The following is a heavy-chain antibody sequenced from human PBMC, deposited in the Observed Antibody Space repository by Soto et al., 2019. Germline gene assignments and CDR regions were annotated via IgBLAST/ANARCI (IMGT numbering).Heavy chain of an antibody. CDR1: GYTFTGYY. CDR3: AIGDLLTCTD. D-gene: IGHD2-21*02. CDR2: INPNSGGT. V-gene: IGHV1-2*04. Sequence: QVQLVQSGAEVKKPGASVKVSCKASGYTFTGYYMHWVRQAPGQGLEWMGWINPNSGGTNYAQKFQGWVTMTSDTSISTVYMELSRLKYDDMAVYYCAIGDLLTCTDGGHGALVNVAT. J-gene: IGHJ1*01.